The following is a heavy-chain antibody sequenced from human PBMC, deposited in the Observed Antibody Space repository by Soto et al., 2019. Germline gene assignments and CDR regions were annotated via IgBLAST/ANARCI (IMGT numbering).Heavy chain of an antibody. Sequence: QVQLVESGGGVVQPGRSLRLSCAASGFTFSSYGMHWFRQAPGKGLEWVAVIWYDGSNKYYADSVKGRFTISRDNSKNTLYLQMNSLRAEDTAVYYCAREYSPNDAFDIWGQGTMVTVSS. V-gene: IGHV3-33*01. CDR3: AREYSPNDAFDI. CDR2: IWYDGSNK. J-gene: IGHJ3*02. CDR1: GFTFSSYG. D-gene: IGHD6-13*01.